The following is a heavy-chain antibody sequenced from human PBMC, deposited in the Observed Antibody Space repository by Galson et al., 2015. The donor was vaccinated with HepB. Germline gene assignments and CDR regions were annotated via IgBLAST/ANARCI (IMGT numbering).Heavy chain of an antibody. CDR3: ARSQDTAMVKAFDI. V-gene: IGHV1-8*01. D-gene: IGHD5-18*01. CDR1: GYTFTSYD. J-gene: IGHJ3*02. CDR2: MNPNSGNT. Sequence: SVKVSCKASGYTFTSYDINWVRQATGQGLEWMGWMNPNSGNTGYAQKFQGRVTMTRNTSISTAYMELSSLRSEDTAVYYCARSQDTAMVKAFDIWGQGTMVTVSS.